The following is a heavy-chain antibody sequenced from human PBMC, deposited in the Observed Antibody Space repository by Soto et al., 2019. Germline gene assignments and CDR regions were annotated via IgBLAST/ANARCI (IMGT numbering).Heavy chain of an antibody. D-gene: IGHD3-10*02. Sequence: GGSLRLSCAASGFTFSSYSMNWVRQAPGTGLEWVSSISSSSSYIYYADSVKGRFTISRDNAKNSPYLQMNSLRAEDTAVYYCARDITMSTPGYYYYGMDVWGQGTTVAVSS. CDR2: ISSSSSYI. CDR3: ARDITMSTPGYYYYGMDV. CDR1: GFTFSSYS. V-gene: IGHV3-21*01. J-gene: IGHJ6*02.